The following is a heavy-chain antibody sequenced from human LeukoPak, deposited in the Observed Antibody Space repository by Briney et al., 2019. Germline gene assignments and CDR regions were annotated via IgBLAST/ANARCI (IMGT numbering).Heavy chain of an antibody. CDR1: GYTFTIYA. V-gene: IGHV1-3*01. CDR3: ARTPRYCSSTSCYHYYYGMDV. Sequence: ASVTVSCTASGYTFTIYAMHWVRQAPGQRLEWMGWINAGNGNTKYSQKFQGRVTITRDTSASTAYMELSSLRSEDTAVYYCARTPRYCSSTSCYHYYYGMDVWGQGTTVTVSS. D-gene: IGHD2-2*01. J-gene: IGHJ6*02. CDR2: INAGNGNT.